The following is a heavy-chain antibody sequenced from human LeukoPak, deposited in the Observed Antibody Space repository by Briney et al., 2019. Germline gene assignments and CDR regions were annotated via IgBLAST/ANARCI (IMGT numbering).Heavy chain of an antibody. J-gene: IGHJ6*02. D-gene: IGHD3-10*01. CDR2: MNPNSGNT. Sequence: ASVKVSCKASGYTFTGYYMHWVRQATGQGLEWMGWMNPNSGNTGYAQKFQGRVTMTRNTSISTAYMELSSLRSEDTAVYYCAREVTMVRAHYYGMDVWGQGTTVTVSS. V-gene: IGHV1-8*02. CDR3: AREVTMVRAHYYGMDV. CDR1: GYTFTGYY.